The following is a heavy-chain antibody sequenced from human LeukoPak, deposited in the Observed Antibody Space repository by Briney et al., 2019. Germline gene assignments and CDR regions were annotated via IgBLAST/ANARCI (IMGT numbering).Heavy chain of an antibody. CDR3: AKDIKSSGWYGEYFQH. CDR2: ISWDGGST. D-gene: IGHD6-19*01. CDR1: GFTFDDYT. Sequence: GGSLRLSCAASGFTFDDYTMHWVRQAPGKGLEWVSLISWDGGSTYYADSVKGRFTISRDNSKNSLYLQMNSLRTEDTALYYCAKDIKSSGWYGEYFQHWGQGTLVTVSS. J-gene: IGHJ1*01. V-gene: IGHV3-43*01.